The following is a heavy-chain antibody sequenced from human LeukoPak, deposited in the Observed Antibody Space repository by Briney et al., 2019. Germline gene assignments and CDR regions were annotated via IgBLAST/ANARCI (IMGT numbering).Heavy chain of an antibody. CDR1: GFTFSSYS. CDR3: ASGEQPLHTRILYS. Sequence: PGGSLRLSCAASGFTFSSYSMNWVRQAPGKGLEWVSSISSSSSYIYYADSVKGRFTISRDNAQNSLYLQMNSLRAEDTAVYYCASGEQPLHTRILYSRGQGTLVTVSS. D-gene: IGHD2-15*01. J-gene: IGHJ5*01. V-gene: IGHV3-21*01. CDR2: ISSSSSYI.